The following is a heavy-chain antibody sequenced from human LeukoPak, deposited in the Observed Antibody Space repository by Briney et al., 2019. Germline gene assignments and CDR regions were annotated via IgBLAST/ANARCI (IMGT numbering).Heavy chain of an antibody. J-gene: IGHJ3*02. V-gene: IGHV4-61*09. CDR2: IYSSGNT. CDR1: GGSIISNRHY. CDR3: ARVALITIHENDAFDI. D-gene: IGHD3-3*01. Sequence: PSETLSLTCTVSGGSIISNRHYWSWIRQPAGKGLEWIGHIYSSGNTKYNPSLKSRLTMSIDSSKNQLSLILTSVTAADTAVYYCARVALITIHENDAFDIWGQGTVVTVSS.